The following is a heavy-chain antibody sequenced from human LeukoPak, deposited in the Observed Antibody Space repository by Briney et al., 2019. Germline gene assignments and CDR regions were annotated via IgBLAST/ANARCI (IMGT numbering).Heavy chain of an antibody. V-gene: IGHV3-21*01. J-gene: IGHJ4*02. CDR2: IRSSSSYI. Sequence: QTGGSLRLSCEASGFNLGSSWMAWVRQAPGKGLEWVSSIRSSSSYIYYADSVKGRFTISRDNAKNSLYLQMNSLRAEDTAVYYCARDVVVPAAIGEHFDYWGQGTLVTVSS. D-gene: IGHD2-2*02. CDR1: GFNLGSSW. CDR3: ARDVVVPAAIGEHFDY.